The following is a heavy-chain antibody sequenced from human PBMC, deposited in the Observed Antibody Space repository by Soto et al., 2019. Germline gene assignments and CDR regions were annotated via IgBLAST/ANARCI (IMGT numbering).Heavy chain of an antibody. CDR3: AKGHGGQRLTRGDAFDI. J-gene: IGHJ3*02. CDR1: GFTFSSYG. CDR2: ISFDGRDT. V-gene: IGHV3-30*18. D-gene: IGHD2-2*01. Sequence: QVQLVESGGGVVQPGGSLRLSCAASGFTFSSYGMHWVRQAPGKGLEWVTFISFDGRDTDYADSVKGRFTISRDNSKNTLYLQMNSLRAEDRAVYYCAKGHGGQRLTRGDAFDIWGQGTMVTVSS.